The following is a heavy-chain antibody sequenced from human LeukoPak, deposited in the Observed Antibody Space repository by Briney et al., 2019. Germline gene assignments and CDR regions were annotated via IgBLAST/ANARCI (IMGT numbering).Heavy chain of an antibody. CDR2: ISSSSSTI. Sequence: GGSLRLSCAVSGFTFSSYSMNWVRQAPGKGLEWVSYISSSSSTIYYADSVKGRFTISRDNAKNSLYLQMNSLRADDTAVYYCARGGGYYYDSSGLTWGQGTLVTVSS. CDR1: GFTFSSYS. J-gene: IGHJ5*02. CDR3: ARGGGYYYDSSGLT. D-gene: IGHD3-22*01. V-gene: IGHV3-48*04.